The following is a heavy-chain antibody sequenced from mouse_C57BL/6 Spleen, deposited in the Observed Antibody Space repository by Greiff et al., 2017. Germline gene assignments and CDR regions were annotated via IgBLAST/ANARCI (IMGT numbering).Heavy chain of an antibody. D-gene: IGHD1-1*01. Sequence: EVMLVESGGGLVKPGGSLKLSCAASGFTFSDYGMHWVRQAPEKGLEWVAYISSGSSTIYYADTVKGRFTISRDNATNTLFLQMTSLRSEDTAMYYCARRDTTNAMDYWGQGTSVTVSS. CDR1: GFTFSDYG. CDR3: ARRDTTNAMDY. V-gene: IGHV5-17*01. J-gene: IGHJ4*01. CDR2: ISSGSSTI.